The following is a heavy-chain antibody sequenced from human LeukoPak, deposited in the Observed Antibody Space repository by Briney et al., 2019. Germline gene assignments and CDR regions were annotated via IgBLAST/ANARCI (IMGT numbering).Heavy chain of an antibody. D-gene: IGHD4-17*01. CDR3: AKDHGDYDAFDI. CDR1: GFTLSSYA. Sequence: PGGSLRLSCAASGFTLSSYAMMWVRQAPGKALVGGSVISGSGGSTYYADSVKGRFTISRENSKNTLYLQMNSLRAEDTAVYYCAKDHGDYDAFDIWGQGTMVTVSS. J-gene: IGHJ3*02. V-gene: IGHV3-23*01. CDR2: ISGSGGST.